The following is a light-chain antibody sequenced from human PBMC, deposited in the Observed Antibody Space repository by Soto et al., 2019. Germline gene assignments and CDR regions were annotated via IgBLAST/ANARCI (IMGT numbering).Light chain of an antibody. CDR3: QQLNSYPLT. V-gene: IGKV1-9*01. CDR2: AAS. Sequence: DIQLTQSPSFLSASVGDRVTITCRASYGFSSYLAWYQQRPGKAPKLLIYAASTLQIGVSSRFSGSGSGTEFTLTIISLQPEDFATYFCQQLNSYPLTFGGGTKVDNK. CDR1: YGFSSY. J-gene: IGKJ4*01.